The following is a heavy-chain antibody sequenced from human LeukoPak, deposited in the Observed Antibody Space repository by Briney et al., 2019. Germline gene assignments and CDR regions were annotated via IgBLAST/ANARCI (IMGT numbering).Heavy chain of an antibody. CDR3: ARDQRLLGAGIAAAGTIYYYYGMDV. CDR2: INTNTGNP. D-gene: IGHD6-13*01. V-gene: IGHV7-4-1*02. CDR1: GYTFTSYA. Sequence: ASVKVSCKASGYTFTSYAMNWVRQAPGQGLEWMGWINTNTGNPTYAQGFTGRFVFSLDTSVSTAYLQISSLKAEDTAVYYCARDQRLLGAGIAAAGTIYYYYGMDVWGQGTTVTVSS. J-gene: IGHJ6*02.